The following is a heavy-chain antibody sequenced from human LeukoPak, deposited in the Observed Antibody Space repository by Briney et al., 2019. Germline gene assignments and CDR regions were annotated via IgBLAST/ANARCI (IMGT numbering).Heavy chain of an antibody. CDR2: IIPIFSTA. Sequence: SVKVSCKASGGTFSSSAISWVRQAPGQGLEWMGGIIPIFSTADYAQKFQGRVTITADESTSTAYMELSSLRSEDTAVFYCARPKGAAAGTPSYPWGQGTLVTVSS. J-gene: IGHJ5*02. D-gene: IGHD6-13*01. CDR3: ARPKGAAAGTPSYP. CDR1: GGTFSSSA. V-gene: IGHV1-69*13.